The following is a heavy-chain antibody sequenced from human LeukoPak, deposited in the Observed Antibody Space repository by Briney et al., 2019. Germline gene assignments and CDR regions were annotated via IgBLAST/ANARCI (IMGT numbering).Heavy chain of an antibody. CDR1: GFTFSSYA. CDR3: ARSHRAA. CDR2: ISYDGSNK. Sequence: GRSLRLSCAASGFTFSSYAMPWVRQAPGKGLEWVAVISYDGSNKYYADSVKGRFTISRDNSKNTLYLQMNSLRAEDTAVYYCARSHRAAWGQGTLVTVSS. D-gene: IGHD2-15*01. J-gene: IGHJ4*02. V-gene: IGHV3-30-3*01.